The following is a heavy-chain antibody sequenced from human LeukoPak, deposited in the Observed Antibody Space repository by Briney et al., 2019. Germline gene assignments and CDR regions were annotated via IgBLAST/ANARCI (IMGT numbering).Heavy chain of an antibody. Sequence: PSETLSLTCTVSGGSISSYYWSWIRQPPGKGLEWIGYIYYSGSTNYNPSLKSRVTISVDTSKNQFSLKLSSVTAADTAVYYCARGRRKWLVLERFWFDPWGQGTLVTVSS. D-gene: IGHD6-19*01. V-gene: IGHV4-59*12. CDR2: IYYSGST. CDR1: GGSISSYY. CDR3: ARGRRKWLVLERFWFDP. J-gene: IGHJ5*02.